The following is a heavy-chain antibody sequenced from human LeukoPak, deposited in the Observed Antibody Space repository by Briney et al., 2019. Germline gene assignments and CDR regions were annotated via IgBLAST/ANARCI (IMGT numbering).Heavy chain of an antibody. V-gene: IGHV3-30*02. CDR3: AREPLRLEHAFDI. CDR2: IRYDGSNK. CDR1: GFTFSSYG. J-gene: IGHJ3*02. Sequence: PGGSLRLSCAASGFTFSSYGMHWVRQAPGKGLEWVAFIRYDGSNKYYADSVKGRFTISRDNSKNTLYLQMNSLRAEDTAVYYCAREPLRLEHAFDIWGQGTMVTVSS. D-gene: IGHD3-16*01.